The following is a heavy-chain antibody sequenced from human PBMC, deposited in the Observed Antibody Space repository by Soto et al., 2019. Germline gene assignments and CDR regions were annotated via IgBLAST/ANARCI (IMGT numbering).Heavy chain of an antibody. CDR3: VAGIDY. Sequence: SSETLSLTCRVAEGSLANSVDYWGWIRQPPGKGLEWIGSIYYSGSTYYNPSLKSRGTIAVDTSKNQFSLSLRSVTAADAATYYCVAGIDYWGQGTQVTVSS. J-gene: IGHJ4*02. CDR1: EGSLANSVDY. D-gene: IGHD1-26*01. V-gene: IGHV4-39*01. CDR2: IYYSGST.